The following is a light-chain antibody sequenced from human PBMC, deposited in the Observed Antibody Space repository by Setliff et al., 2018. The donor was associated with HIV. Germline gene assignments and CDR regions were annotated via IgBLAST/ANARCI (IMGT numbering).Light chain of an antibody. V-gene: IGKV3D-20*01. J-gene: IGKJ2*01. CDR1: QSVSVTS. CDR2: DAS. CDR3: HQYGSSPYT. Sequence: NVLTQSPGTLSLSPGERVTLSCRASQSVSVTSLAWYQQKPGLAPRLLIYDASTRASGIPDRFSGSGSGTEFTLTINRLEPEDFAVYYCHQYGSSPYTFGQGTKVDIK.